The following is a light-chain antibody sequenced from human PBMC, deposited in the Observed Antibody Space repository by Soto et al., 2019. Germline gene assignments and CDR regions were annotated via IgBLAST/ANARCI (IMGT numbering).Light chain of an antibody. CDR3: QQYDSYSYT. CDR1: QTIGNW. V-gene: IGKV1-5*01. J-gene: IGKJ2*01. Sequence: IQMTQSPSTLSASVGDRVTITCRASQTIGNWLAWYQQKTGKAPTLLIYDASSLERGVPSRFSGSRSGTEFTLTISSLQPDDFATYYCQQYDSYSYTFGQGTKVENK. CDR2: DAS.